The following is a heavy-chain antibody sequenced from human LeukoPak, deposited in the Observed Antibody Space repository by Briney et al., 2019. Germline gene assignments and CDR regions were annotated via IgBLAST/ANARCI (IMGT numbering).Heavy chain of an antibody. V-gene: IGHV3-30-3*01. CDR3: VRDRVQLWSLMFDP. CDR2: ISYDGSNK. J-gene: IGHJ5*02. CDR1: GFTFSSYA. Sequence: GRSLRPSCAASGFTFSSYAMRWVRQAPGKGLEWVAVISYDGSNKYYADSVKGRFTISRDNSKNTLYLQMNSLRAEDTAVYYCVRDRVQLWSLMFDPWGQGTLVTVSS. D-gene: IGHD5-18*01.